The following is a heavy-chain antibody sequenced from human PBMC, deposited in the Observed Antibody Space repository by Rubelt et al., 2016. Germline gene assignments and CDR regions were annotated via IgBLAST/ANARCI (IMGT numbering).Heavy chain of an antibody. D-gene: IGHD2-15*01. V-gene: IGHV4-59*08. CDR3: ARLDSGGYWYFAL. CDR2: GHYSGRT. J-gene: IGHJ2*01. CDR1: GASITTHY. Sequence: QVQLQESGPGLVKPSETLSLTCRVSGASITTHYWSWVRQFPGKGLEWLVYGHYSGRTNYKPSLKSRLIMSVNPAKKQVSLKLRSATAADTAGYYCARLDSGGYWYFALWRRGTLVTVSS.